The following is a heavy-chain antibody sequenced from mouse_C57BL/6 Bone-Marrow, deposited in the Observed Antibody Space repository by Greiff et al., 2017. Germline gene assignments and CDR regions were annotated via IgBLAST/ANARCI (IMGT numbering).Heavy chain of an antibody. J-gene: IGHJ1*03. CDR2: ISPGGGYT. V-gene: IGHV1-63*01. CDR3: ARACNWYFDV. CDR1: GYTFTNYW. Sequence: VQLQQSGAELVRPGTSVKMSCKASGYTFTNYWIGWAKQSPGHGLEWIGDISPGGGYTNYNEKFTGKATLSEDKSSSTAYMRLSSLTAEDSAIYYCARACNWYFDVWGTGTTVTVSS.